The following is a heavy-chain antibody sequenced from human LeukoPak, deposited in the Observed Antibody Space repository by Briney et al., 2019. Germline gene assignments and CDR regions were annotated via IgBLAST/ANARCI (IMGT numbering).Heavy chain of an antibody. D-gene: IGHD2-15*01. V-gene: IGHV1-69*05. Sequence: SVKVSCEASGGTFSSYAINWVRQAPGQGLEWMERIIPIFATTNYPQKFQARVTITTDESTNTAYMELSSLRSEDTAMYYCARESRYCIGDSCYPNAFDVWGQGTMVTISS. CDR3: ARESRYCIGDSCYPNAFDV. CDR1: GGTFSSYA. CDR2: IIPIFATT. J-gene: IGHJ3*01.